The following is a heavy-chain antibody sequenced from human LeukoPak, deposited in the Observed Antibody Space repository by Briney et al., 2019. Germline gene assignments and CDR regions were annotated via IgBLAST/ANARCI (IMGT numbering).Heavy chain of an antibody. D-gene: IGHD2-15*01. Sequence: SETLSLTCTVSGGSISSGGYYWSWIRQHPGKGLEWIGYIYYSGSTYYNPSLKSRVTMSLDTSKNQFSLKLNSLTAADTAVYYCARGAALAIDYWGQGALVTVSS. CDR3: ARGAALAIDY. CDR2: IYYSGST. V-gene: IGHV4-31*03. J-gene: IGHJ4*02. CDR1: GGSISSGGYY.